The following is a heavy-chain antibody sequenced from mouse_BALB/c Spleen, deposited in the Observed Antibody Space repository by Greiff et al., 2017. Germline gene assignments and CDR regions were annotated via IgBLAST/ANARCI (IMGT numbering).Heavy chain of an antibody. D-gene: IGHD2-10*02. Sequence: VQLQQSGAELAKPGASVKMSCKASGYTFTSYWMHWVKQRPGQGLEWIGYINPSTGYTEYNQKFKDKATLTADKSSSTAYMQLSSLQSEDSAVYCCARSGWYGNYYFDYWGQGTTLTVSS. J-gene: IGHJ2*01. V-gene: IGHV1-7*01. CDR2: INPSTGYT. CDR3: ARSGWYGNYYFDY. CDR1: GYTFTSYW.